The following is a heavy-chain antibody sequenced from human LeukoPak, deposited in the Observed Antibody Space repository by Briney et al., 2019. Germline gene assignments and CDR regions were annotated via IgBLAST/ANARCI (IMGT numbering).Heavy chain of an antibody. CDR1: GFTFSLYW. D-gene: IGHD3-16*02. CDR2: IYYSGST. V-gene: IGHV4-59*01. J-gene: IGHJ4*02. CDR3: ARELYDYVWGSYLDY. Sequence: GSLRLSCTASGFTFSLYWMSWIRQPPGKGLEWIGYIYYSGSTNYNPSLKSRVTISVDTSKNQFSLKLSSVTAADTAVYYCARELYDYVWGSYLDYWGQGTLVTVSS.